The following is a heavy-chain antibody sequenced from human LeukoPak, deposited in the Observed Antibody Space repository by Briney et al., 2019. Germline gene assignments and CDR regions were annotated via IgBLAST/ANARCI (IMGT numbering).Heavy chain of an antibody. CDR2: ISSSSSYI. CDR3: ARDINLGAVAGTGYDY. Sequence: GGSLRLSCAASGFTFSHYTMTWVRQAPGKGLEWVSSISSSSSYIYYADSVKGRFTISRDNAKNSLYLQMNSLRAEDTAVYYCARDINLGAVAGTGYDYWGQGTLVTVSS. V-gene: IGHV3-21*01. J-gene: IGHJ4*02. D-gene: IGHD6-19*01. CDR1: GFTFSHYT.